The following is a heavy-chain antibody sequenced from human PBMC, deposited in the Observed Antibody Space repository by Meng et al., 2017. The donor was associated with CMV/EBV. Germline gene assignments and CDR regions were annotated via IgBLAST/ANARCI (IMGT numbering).Heavy chain of an antibody. CDR1: GFTFDDYA. J-gene: IGHJ6*02. CDR2: ISWNSGSI. D-gene: IGHD4-17*01. CDR3: AKDCGDYDSFYYGMDV. V-gene: IGHV3-9*01. Sequence: LSLTCAASGFTFDDYAMHWVRQAPGKGLEWVSGISWNSGSIGYADSVKGRFTISRDNAKNSLYLQMNSLRAEDTALYYCAKDCGDYDSFYYGMDVWGQGTTVTVSS.